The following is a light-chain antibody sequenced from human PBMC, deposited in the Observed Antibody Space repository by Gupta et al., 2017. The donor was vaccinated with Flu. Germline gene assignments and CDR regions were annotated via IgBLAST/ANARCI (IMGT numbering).Light chain of an antibody. CDR1: QTINSF. J-gene: IGKJ1*01. CDR3: QQSDSTPRT. Sequence: DIQMTQSPSSLSASVGDRVTITCRASQTINSFLNWYQQQPGKAPTLLIYAASSLQGGVPSRFSGSGSGTDFTLTISSLQPEDFATYYCQQSDSTPRTFGQGTKVEIK. CDR2: AAS. V-gene: IGKV1-39*01.